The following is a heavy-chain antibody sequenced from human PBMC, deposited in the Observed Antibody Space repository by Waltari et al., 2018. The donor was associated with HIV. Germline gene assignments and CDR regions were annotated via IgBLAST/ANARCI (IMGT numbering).Heavy chain of an antibody. J-gene: IGHJ6*02. V-gene: IGHV3-74*01. CDR2: INSDGSIT. CDR3: AREWVYYYYGMDV. D-gene: IGHD1-26*01. CDR1: GFTLSSYW. Sequence: EVQLVESGGGLVQHGGSLRLSCAASGFTLSSYWLHWVSQAPGKWLVWVSRINSDGSITSYADSVKGRFTISRDNAKNTLYLQMNSLRAEDTAVYYCAREWVYYYYGMDVWGQGTTVTVSS.